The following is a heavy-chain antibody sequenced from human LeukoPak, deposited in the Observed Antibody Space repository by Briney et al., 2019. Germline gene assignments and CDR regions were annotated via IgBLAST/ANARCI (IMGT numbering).Heavy chain of an antibody. J-gene: IGHJ5*02. Sequence: SETLSLTCTVSGGAISSSGYYWGWIRQPPGKGLEWIASIYYSGSTYYNPSLKSRVTISVDTSRNQLSLKLSSLTAADTAVYYCARHEYSGSYYGLSWFDPWGQGTLVTVSS. CDR2: IYYSGST. CDR3: ARHEYSGSYYGLSWFDP. V-gene: IGHV4-39*01. CDR1: GGAISSSGYY. D-gene: IGHD1-26*01.